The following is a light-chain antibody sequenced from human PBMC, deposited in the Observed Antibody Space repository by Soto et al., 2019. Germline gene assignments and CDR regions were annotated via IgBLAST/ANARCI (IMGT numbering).Light chain of an antibody. Sequence: DIQMTQSPSSLSASAGDRDTMSCPGGQIIGTNFNWYQQXPGKAPQILIFGASNLQSGVPSRFSGSGSGTDFTLTISGVQHEDFATDYCQQSYFPPTFGQGTQVDI. V-gene: IGKV1-39*01. CDR1: QIIGTN. J-gene: IGKJ1*01. CDR3: QQSYFPPT. CDR2: GAS.